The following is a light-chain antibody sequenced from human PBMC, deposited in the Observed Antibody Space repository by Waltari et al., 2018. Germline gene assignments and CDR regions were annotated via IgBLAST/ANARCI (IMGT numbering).Light chain of an antibody. J-gene: IGKJ2*01. CDR1: QSVSSSY. CDR2: GAS. CDR3: QQYGSSYT. V-gene: IGKV3-20*01. Sequence: EIVLTQSPGTLSLSPGERATLSCRASQSVSSSYLAWYQQKPGQAPRLLIDGASSRATGIPDRFSGSGSGTDFILTISRLEPEDFAVYYCQQYGSSYTFGQGTNLEIK.